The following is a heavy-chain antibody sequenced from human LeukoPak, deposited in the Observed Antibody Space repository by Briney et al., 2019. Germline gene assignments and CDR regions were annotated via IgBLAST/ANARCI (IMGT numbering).Heavy chain of an antibody. Sequence: TLSLTCTVSGGSISSGGYYWSWIRQPPGKGLEWIGYIYHSGSTYFNPSLKSRVTISVDRSKNQFSLKLSSVTAADTAVYYCASWGYCSSTSCYKARAFDIWGQGTMVTVSS. CDR1: GGSISSGGYY. CDR3: ASWGYCSSTSCYKARAFDI. V-gene: IGHV4-30-2*01. J-gene: IGHJ3*02. CDR2: IYHSGST. D-gene: IGHD2-2*02.